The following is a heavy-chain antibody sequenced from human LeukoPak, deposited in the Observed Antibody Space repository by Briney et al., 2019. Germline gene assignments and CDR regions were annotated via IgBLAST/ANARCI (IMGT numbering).Heavy chain of an antibody. Sequence: SQTLSLTCTVSGGSISSGSYYWNWIRQPAGKGLEWIGYIYTSGSTNYNPSLKSRVTISVDTSKNQFSLKLSSVTAADTAVYYCARDHSGSYGGFFDSWGQGTLVTVSS. CDR1: GGSISSGSYY. CDR3: ARDHSGSYGGFFDS. V-gene: IGHV4-61*09. J-gene: IGHJ4*02. CDR2: IYTSGST. D-gene: IGHD1-26*01.